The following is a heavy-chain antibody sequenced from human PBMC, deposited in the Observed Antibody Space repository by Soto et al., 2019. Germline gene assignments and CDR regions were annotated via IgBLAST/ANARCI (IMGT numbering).Heavy chain of an antibody. CDR3: ARERPRISGEVGACPFDY. CDR2: IIPIFGTA. Sequence: SVKVSCKASGGTFSSYAISWVRQAPGQGLEWTGGIIPIFGTANYAQKFQGRVTITADESTSTAYMELSSLRSEDTAVYYCARERPRISGEVGACPFDYWGQGTLVTVSS. CDR1: GGTFSSYA. D-gene: IGHD1-26*01. V-gene: IGHV1-69*13. J-gene: IGHJ4*02.